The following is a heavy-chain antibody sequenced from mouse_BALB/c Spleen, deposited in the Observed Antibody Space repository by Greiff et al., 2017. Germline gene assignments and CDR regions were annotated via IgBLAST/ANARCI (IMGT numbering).Heavy chain of an antibody. J-gene: IGHJ2*01. Sequence: QVQLQQSGAELVRPGTSVKISCKASGYAFTNYWLGWVKQRPGHGLEWIGDIYPGSGNTYYNEKFKGKATLTADKSSSTAYMQLSSLTSEDSAVYFCATDPYWGQGTTLTVSS. CDR2: IYPGSGNT. V-gene: IGHV1-63*01. CDR1: GYAFTNYW. CDR3: ATDPY.